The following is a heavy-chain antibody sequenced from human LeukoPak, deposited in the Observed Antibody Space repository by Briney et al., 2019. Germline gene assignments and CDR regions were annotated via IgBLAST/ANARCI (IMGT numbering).Heavy chain of an antibody. V-gene: IGHV1-58*02. D-gene: IGHD3-3*01. Sequence: GASVKVSCKASGFTFTSSAMQWVRQARGQRLEWIGWIVVGSGNTNYAQKFQERVTITRDMSTSTAYMELSSLRSEDTAVYYCAAGRYDFWSGYHCGMDVWGQGTTVTVSS. CDR1: GFTFTSSA. J-gene: IGHJ6*02. CDR2: IVVGSGNT. CDR3: AAGRYDFWSGYHCGMDV.